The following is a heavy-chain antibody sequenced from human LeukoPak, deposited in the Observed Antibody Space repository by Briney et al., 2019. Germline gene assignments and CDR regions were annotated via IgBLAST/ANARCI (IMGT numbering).Heavy chain of an antibody. CDR1: GGSISSSSYY. CDR3: ASFYCSGGSCYQYYYYYYMDV. CDR2: IYYSGST. D-gene: IGHD2-15*01. Sequence: TSETLSLTCTVSGGSISSSSYYWGWIRQPPRKGLEWIGNIYYSGSTYYSPSLKSRVTISVDTSKNQFSLKLSSVTAADTAVYYCASFYCSGGSCYQYYYYYYMDVWGKGTTVTISS. V-gene: IGHV4-39*01. J-gene: IGHJ6*03.